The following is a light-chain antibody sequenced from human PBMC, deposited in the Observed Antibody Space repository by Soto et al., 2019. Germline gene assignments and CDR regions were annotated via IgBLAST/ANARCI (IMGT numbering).Light chain of an antibody. J-gene: IGLJ3*02. CDR2: EVN. CDR3: STYTGNSPLWL. Sequence: SALTQPASVSGSPGQSITISCTGSSSDFGRYNYVSWYQQNPGKGPKLIIYEVNNRPSGVSDRFSGSRSGNTASLTISGLQAEDEAQYYCSTYTGNSPLWLFGGGTKLTVL. CDR1: SSDFGRYNY. V-gene: IGLV2-14*01.